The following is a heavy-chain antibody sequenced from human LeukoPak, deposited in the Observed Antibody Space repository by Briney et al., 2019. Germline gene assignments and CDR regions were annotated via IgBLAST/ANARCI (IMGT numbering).Heavy chain of an antibody. J-gene: IGHJ4*02. CDR1: GYSISSGYY. Sequence: SETLSLTCTVSGYSISSGYYWGWIRQPPGKGLEWIGGIYHSGSTYYNPSLKSRVTISVDTSKNQFSLKLSSVTAADTAVYYCARVQGSYGYPGAVDYWGQGTLVTVSS. V-gene: IGHV4-38-2*02. CDR3: ARVQGSYGYPGAVDY. D-gene: IGHD5-18*01. CDR2: IYHSGST.